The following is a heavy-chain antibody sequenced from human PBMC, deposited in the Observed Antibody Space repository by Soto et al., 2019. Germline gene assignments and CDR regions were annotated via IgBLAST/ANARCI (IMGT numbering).Heavy chain of an antibody. J-gene: IGHJ6*02. Sequence: EVQLVESGGGLVKPGGSLRLSCAASGFTFSNAWMSWVRQAPGKGLEWVGRIKSKTDGGTTDYAAPVKGRFTISRDDSKNTLYLQMNSLKTEDTAVYYCTTDPTYYDSSGYYVFPYYYYGMDVWGQGTTVTVSS. V-gene: IGHV3-15*01. D-gene: IGHD3-22*01. CDR2: IKSKTDGGTT. CDR3: TTDPTYYDSSGYYVFPYYYYGMDV. CDR1: GFTFSNAW.